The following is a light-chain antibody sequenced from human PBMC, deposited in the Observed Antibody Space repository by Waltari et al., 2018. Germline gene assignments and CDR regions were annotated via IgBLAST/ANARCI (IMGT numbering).Light chain of an antibody. J-gene: IGLJ2*01. CDR3: SSYTSISTSVV. Sequence: QSALTQPASVSGSPGQSITIPCTGTNSDVGGYDFVSWYQQYPGKAPKLVIYDVYYRPSGVSDRFSASKSGNTASLTISGLQTVDEADYYCSSYTSISTSVVFGGGTKLTVL. V-gene: IGLV2-14*03. CDR2: DVY. CDR1: NSDVGGYDF.